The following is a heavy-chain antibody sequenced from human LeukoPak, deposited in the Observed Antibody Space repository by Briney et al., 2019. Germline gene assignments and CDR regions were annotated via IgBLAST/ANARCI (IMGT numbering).Heavy chain of an antibody. J-gene: IGHJ4*02. CDR3: AKDRRLAAFDY. CDR1: GLTFSSYG. V-gene: IGHV3-23*01. D-gene: IGHD6-25*01. Sequence: GGTLRLSCTASGLTFSSYGMNWVRQAPGKGLEWVSGITGRGENIYYAGSVKGRFTISRDNSKNTLYLQMNSLRAEDTAVYYCAKDRRLAAFDYGGQGTLVTVSS. CDR2: ITGRGENI.